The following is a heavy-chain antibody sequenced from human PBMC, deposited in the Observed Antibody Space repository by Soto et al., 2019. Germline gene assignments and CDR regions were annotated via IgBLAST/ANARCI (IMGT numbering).Heavy chain of an antibody. D-gene: IGHD2-15*01. J-gene: IGHJ6*02. Sequence: GGSLRLSCAASGFTFSSYWMHWVRQAPGKGLVWVSRINSDGSSTSYADSVKGRFTISRDNAKNTLYLQMNSLRAEDTAVYYCARNVLPKAPRGYYYYGMDVWGQGTTVTVSS. V-gene: IGHV3-74*01. CDR3: ARNVLPKAPRGYYYYGMDV. CDR2: INSDGSST. CDR1: GFTFSSYW.